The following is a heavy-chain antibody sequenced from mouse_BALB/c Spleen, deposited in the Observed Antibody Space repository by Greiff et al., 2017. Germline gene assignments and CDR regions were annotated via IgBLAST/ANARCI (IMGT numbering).Heavy chain of an antibody. D-gene: IGHD2-3*01. V-gene: IGHV1-54*01. Sequence: QVQLQQSGAELVRPGTSVKVSCKASGYAFTNYLIEWVKQRPGQGLEWIGVINPGSGGTNYNEKFKGKATLTADKSSSTAYMQLSSLTSDDSAVYFCALYDGYYDYAMDYWGQGTSVTVSS. CDR1: GYAFTNYL. CDR2: INPGSGGT. J-gene: IGHJ4*01. CDR3: ALYDGYYDYAMDY.